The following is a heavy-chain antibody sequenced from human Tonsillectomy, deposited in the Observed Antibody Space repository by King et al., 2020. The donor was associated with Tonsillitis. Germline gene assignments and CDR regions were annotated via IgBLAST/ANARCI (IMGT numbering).Heavy chain of an antibody. CDR1: GFTFSTFY. D-gene: IGHD3-22*01. CDR2: ISYDGSNK. Sequence: VQLVESGGGVVKPGRSLRLSCAASGFTFSTFYMHWVRQAPGKGLEWVAVISYDGSNKYYVDSVKGRFTISRDNSKNTLYLQMNSLRAEDTAVYFCAKVLIDYYDSSGYLDYWGQGTLVTVSS. V-gene: IGHV3-30*18. CDR3: AKVLIDYYDSSGYLDY. J-gene: IGHJ4*02.